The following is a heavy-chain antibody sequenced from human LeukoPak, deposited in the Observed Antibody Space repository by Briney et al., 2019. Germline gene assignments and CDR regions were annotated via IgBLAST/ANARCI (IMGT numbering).Heavy chain of an antibody. CDR1: GFTFSNYM. J-gene: IGHJ4*02. CDR2: IKGDGITI. D-gene: IGHD1-20*01. Sequence: GGSLRLSCAASGFTFSNYMMHWVRQAPGKGLVWVSRIKGDGITITYADSVKGRFTISRDNAKNTLYLQMNSLRAEDTAVYYCLRDLNWSLDQWGQGTLVTVSS. V-gene: IGHV3-74*01. CDR3: LRDLNWSLDQ.